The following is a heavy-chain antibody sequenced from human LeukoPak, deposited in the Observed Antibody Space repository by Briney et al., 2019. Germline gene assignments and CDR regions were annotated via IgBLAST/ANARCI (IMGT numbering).Heavy chain of an antibody. CDR1: GGTFCNYA. CDR2: IIPIVGTA. J-gene: IGHJ4*02. CDR3: ARSPPVNGYYFDY. D-gene: IGHD3-22*01. V-gene: IGHV1-69*01. Sequence: SVKLSCKASGGTFCNYAISWVRQAPGQGLEWMGGIIPIVGTANYAQTFQGTVTITADESPSTAYIELSSLRYEETAVYYCARSPPVNGYYFDYWGQGTLVTVSS.